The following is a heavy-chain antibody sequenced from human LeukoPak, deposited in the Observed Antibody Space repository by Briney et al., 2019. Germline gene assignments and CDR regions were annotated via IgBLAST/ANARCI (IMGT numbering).Heavy chain of an antibody. CDR3: ARDRSSGPIDYYFDY. CDR2: IHYSGRT. V-gene: IGHV4-59*01. CDR1: GGSISTYY. Sequence: PSETLSLTCTVSGGSISTYYWSWIRQPPGKGLEWIGYIHYSGRTNYNPSLKSRVTISVDTSNNQFSLNLNSVTPADSAVYYCARDRSSGPIDYYFDYWGQGTLVTVSS. J-gene: IGHJ4*02. D-gene: IGHD3-22*01.